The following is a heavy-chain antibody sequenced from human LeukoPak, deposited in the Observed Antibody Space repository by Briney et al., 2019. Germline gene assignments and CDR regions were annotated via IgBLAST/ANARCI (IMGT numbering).Heavy chain of an antibody. CDR1: GYTFSNYD. J-gene: IGHJ6*02. D-gene: IGHD5-12*01. V-gene: IGHV1-8*01. Sequence: ASVKVSCKTSGYTFSNYDINWVRQATGQGLEWMGWMNPHSGHAGFAQKFQGRVAMTRNTSITTAYMEISSLKSEDTAVYYCASGPRVRLFYYAMDVWGQGTTVTVSS. CDR3: ASGPRVRLFYYAMDV. CDR2: MNPHSGHA.